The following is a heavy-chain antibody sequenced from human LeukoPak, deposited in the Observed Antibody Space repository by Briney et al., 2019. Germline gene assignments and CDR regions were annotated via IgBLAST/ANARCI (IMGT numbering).Heavy chain of an antibody. CDR1: GYTFTGYY. J-gene: IGHJ4*02. CDR2: INPNSGGT. CDR3: ARDPGLRFLEWLLCFDY. Sequence: ASVKASCKASGYTFTGYYMHWVRQAPGQGLEWMGWINPNSGGTNYAQKFQGRVTMTRDTSISTAYMELSRLRSDDTAVYYCARDPGLRFLEWLLCFDYWGQGTLVTVSS. D-gene: IGHD3-3*01. V-gene: IGHV1-2*02.